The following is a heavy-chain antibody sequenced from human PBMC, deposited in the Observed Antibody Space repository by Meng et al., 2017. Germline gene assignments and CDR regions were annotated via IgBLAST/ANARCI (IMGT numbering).Heavy chain of an antibody. D-gene: IGHD3-22*01. CDR1: GGTFSSYA. J-gene: IGHJ3*02. Sequence: SVKVSCKASGGTFSSYAISWVRQAPGQGLEWMGGIIPIFGTANYAQKFQGRVTITADESPNTAYMELSSLRSEDTAVYYCARDHYYYDSSGYYEDRDGRAFDIWGQGTMVTVSS. V-gene: IGHV1-69*13. CDR2: IIPIFGTA. CDR3: ARDHYYYDSSGYYEDRDGRAFDI.